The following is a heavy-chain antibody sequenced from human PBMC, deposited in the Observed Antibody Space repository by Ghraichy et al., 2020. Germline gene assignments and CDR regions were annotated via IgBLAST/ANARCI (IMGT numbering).Heavy chain of an antibody. CDR1: GFTFSSYA. D-gene: IGHD3-10*01. V-gene: IGHV3-23*01. J-gene: IGHJ4*02. Sequence: GGSLRLSCAASGFTFSSYAMSWVRQAPGKGLEWVSYIGSSGGTTYYADSVKGRFTISRDNSKRTLYLHMNSLRAEDTAVYYCAKPVEEYRFVDWGQGTLVTVSS. CDR2: IGSSGGTT. CDR3: AKPVEEYRFVD.